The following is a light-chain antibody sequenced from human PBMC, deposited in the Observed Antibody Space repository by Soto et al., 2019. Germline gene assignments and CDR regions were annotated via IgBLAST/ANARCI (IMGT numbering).Light chain of an antibody. Sequence: DIQLTQSPSFLSASVGDRVTITCRASQGISSYLAWYQQKPGKAPNLLIYTASTLQSGVPSRFSGSGSGTEFTLTSSSLQPEDFATYYCQQLNSYPRFTFGPGTKVDIK. CDR2: TAS. CDR1: QGISSY. CDR3: QQLNSYPRFT. J-gene: IGKJ3*01. V-gene: IGKV1-9*01.